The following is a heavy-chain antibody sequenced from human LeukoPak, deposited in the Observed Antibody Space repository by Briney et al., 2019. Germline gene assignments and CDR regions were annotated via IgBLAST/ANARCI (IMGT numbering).Heavy chain of an antibody. J-gene: IGHJ3*02. Sequence: GGSLRLSCAASGFTFSNYWMNWVRQAPGKGLEWVSFISGSSTYIYYADSVKGRFTISRDNAKNSLYLQMNSLRAEDTAVYYCARATTAGFLERTSAFDIWGQGTMVTVSS. D-gene: IGHD3-3*01. CDR1: GFTFSNYW. V-gene: IGHV3-21*01. CDR2: ISGSSTYI. CDR3: ARATTAGFLERTSAFDI.